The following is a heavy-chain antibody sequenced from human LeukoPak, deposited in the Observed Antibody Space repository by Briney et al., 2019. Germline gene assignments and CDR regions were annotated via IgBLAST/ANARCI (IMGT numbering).Heavy chain of an antibody. CDR2: INPSGGST. CDR1: GYTFTGHY. D-gene: IGHD2-15*01. V-gene: IGHV1-46*01. J-gene: IGHJ4*02. CDR3: ARVGYCSGGSCYYLAY. Sequence: ASVKVSCKASGYTFTGHYMHWVRQAPGQGLEWMGIINPSGGSTSHAQQFQGRVTLTRDTSTSTVYMDLSSLRSEDTAVYYCARVGYCSGGSCYYLAYWGQGTLVTVSS.